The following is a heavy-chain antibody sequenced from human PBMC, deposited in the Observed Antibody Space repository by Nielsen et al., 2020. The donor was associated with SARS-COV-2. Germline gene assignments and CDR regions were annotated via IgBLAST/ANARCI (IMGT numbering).Heavy chain of an antibody. J-gene: IGHJ6*02. D-gene: IGHD3-10*01. V-gene: IGHV3-23*01. CDR3: ARAERITKGGYGMDV. Sequence: GESLKISCAASGFTFDDYGMSWVRQAPGKGLEWVSAISGSGGSTYYADSVKGRFTISRDNSKNTLYLQMNSLRAEDTAVYYCARAERITKGGYGMDVWGQGTTVTVSS. CDR1: GFTFDDYG. CDR2: ISGSGGST.